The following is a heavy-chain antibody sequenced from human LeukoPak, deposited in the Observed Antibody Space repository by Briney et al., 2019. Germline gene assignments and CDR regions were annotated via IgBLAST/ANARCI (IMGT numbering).Heavy chain of an antibody. Sequence: ASVKVSCKASGYTFTSYYMHWVRQAPGQGLEWMGIINPSGGSTSYAQKFQGRVTMTRDTSTSTVYMELSSLRSEDTAVYYCARDPSWFGELLPAPLDYWGQGTLVTVSS. CDR3: ARDPSWFGELLPAPLDY. D-gene: IGHD3-10*01. V-gene: IGHV1-46*01. CDR1: GYTFTSYY. J-gene: IGHJ4*02. CDR2: INPSGGST.